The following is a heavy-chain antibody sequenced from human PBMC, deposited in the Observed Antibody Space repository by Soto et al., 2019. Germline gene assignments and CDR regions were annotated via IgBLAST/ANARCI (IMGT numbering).Heavy chain of an antibody. V-gene: IGHV5-10-1*01. J-gene: IGHJ4*02. CDR3: ARQIYDSARRPNVQYYFDS. CDR2: IDPSDSQT. CDR1: GYSFAGYW. D-gene: IGHD2-15*01. Sequence: PGESLKISCKGSGYSFAGYWITWVRQMRGKFVEWMGRIDPSDSQTYYSPSFRGHVTISACKSITTVFLQWSSLRSSNNARYYCARQIYDSARRPNVQYYFDSWGQGTLVTVSS.